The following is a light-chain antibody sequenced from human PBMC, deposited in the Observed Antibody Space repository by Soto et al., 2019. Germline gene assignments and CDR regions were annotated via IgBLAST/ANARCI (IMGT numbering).Light chain of an antibody. J-gene: IGLJ3*02. CDR1: SGYSNYK. CDR2: VGTGGIVG. Sequence: QSVLTQPPSASASLGASVTLTCTLSSGYSNYKVDWYKQRPGKGPRFVMRVGTGGIVGSKGDGIPDRFSVLGSGLNRYLTIKNIQEEDESDYHGGAEHGIGSNCVWVFGGGTKVTVL. V-gene: IGLV9-49*01. CDR3: GAEHGIGSNCVWV.